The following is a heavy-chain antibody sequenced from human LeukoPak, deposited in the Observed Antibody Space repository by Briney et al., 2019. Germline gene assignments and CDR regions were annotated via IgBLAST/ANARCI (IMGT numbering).Heavy chain of an antibody. CDR3: VRGALTFGGVIAHNWFDP. V-gene: IGHV1-2*02. J-gene: IGHJ5*02. CDR1: GYTFTGYY. D-gene: IGHD3-16*02. CDR2: INPNSGGT. Sequence: ASVKVSCKASGYTFTGYYMHWVRQAPGQGLEWMGWINPNSGGTNYAQKFQGRVTMTRDTSISTAYMELSRLRSDDTAVYYCVRGALTFGGVIAHNWFDPWGQGTLVTVSS.